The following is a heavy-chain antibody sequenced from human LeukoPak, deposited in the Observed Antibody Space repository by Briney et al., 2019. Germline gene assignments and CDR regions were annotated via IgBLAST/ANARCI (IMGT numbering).Heavy chain of an antibody. V-gene: IGHV4-39*01. CDR2: IYNSGST. D-gene: IGHD3-9*01. Sequence: PSETLSLTCTVSGGSISSSSYYWGWIRQPPGKGLEWIGSIYNSGSTYYNPSLKSRVTISVDTSKNQFSLKLSSVTAADTAVYYCTRHFPDILTGYSPYYFDYWGQGTLVSVSS. CDR3: TRHFPDILTGYSPYYFDY. J-gene: IGHJ4*02. CDR1: GGSISSSSYY.